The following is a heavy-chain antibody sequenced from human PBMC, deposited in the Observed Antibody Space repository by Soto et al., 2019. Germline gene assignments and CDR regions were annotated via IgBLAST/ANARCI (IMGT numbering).Heavy chain of an antibody. CDR3: AKDASRMLGDCSSTSCYYYGMDV. CDR1: GGTFSSYT. CDR2: IIPILGIA. D-gene: IGHD2-2*01. J-gene: IGHJ6*02. Sequence: SVKVSCKASGGTFSSYTISWVRQAPGQGLEWMGRIIPILGIANYAQKFQGRVTITADKSTSTAYMELSSLRSEDTAVYYCAKDASRMLGDCSSTSCYYYGMDVWGQGTTVTVSS. V-gene: IGHV1-69*04.